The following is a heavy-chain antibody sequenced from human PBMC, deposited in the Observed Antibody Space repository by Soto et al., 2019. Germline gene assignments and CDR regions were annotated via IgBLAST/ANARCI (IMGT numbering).Heavy chain of an antibody. J-gene: IGHJ6*03. CDR1: GGSFSGYY. D-gene: IGHD5-12*01. V-gene: IGHV4-34*01. Sequence: SETLSLTCAVYGGSFSGYYWSWIRQPPGKGLEWIGEINHSGSTNYNPSLKSRVTISVDTSKNQFSLKLSSVTAADTAVYYCARGVEDSGYDLYYYYYYMDVWGKGTTVTVSS. CDR2: INHSGST. CDR3: ARGVEDSGYDLYYYYYYMDV.